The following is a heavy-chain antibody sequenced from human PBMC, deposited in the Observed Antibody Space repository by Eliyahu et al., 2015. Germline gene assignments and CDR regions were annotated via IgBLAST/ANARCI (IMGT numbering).Heavy chain of an antibody. Sequence: QVQLVESGGGVVQPGRSLXLSXVASAFNFSNYAMHWVRQAPGKGLEWVAVITYDGSNKYFADSVKGRFTISRDNSKNTLYLQMNSLSSEDTALYYCARGWNTLDYWGQGTLVTVSS. V-gene: IGHV3-30*01. CDR2: ITYDGSNK. D-gene: IGHD1/OR15-1a*01. J-gene: IGHJ4*02. CDR3: ARGWNTLDY. CDR1: AFNFSNYA.